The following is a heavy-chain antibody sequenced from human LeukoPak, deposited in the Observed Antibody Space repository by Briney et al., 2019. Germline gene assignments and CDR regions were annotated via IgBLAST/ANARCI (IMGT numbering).Heavy chain of an antibody. D-gene: IGHD6-19*01. CDR2: FYYGGST. CDR3: ARGSGWYDP. V-gene: IGHV4-59*08. CDR1: GFSISSYS. Sequence: SETLSLTCNVSGFSISSYSWTWIRQPPGKGLEWIGFFYYGGSTNYNPSLQSRVTISVDPSKTQVSLKLSSVTAADTAVYYCARGSGWYDPWGQGTLVTVSS. J-gene: IGHJ5*02.